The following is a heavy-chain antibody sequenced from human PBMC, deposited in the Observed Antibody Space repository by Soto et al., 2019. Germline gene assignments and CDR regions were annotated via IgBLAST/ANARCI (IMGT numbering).Heavy chain of an antibody. V-gene: IGHV4-59*01. D-gene: IGHD6-13*01. CDR2: IYYSGST. J-gene: IGHJ4*02. CDR1: GGSISSYY. Sequence: PSETLSLTCTVSGGSISSYYWSWIRQPPGKGLEWIGYIYYSGSTNYNPSLKSRVTISVDTSKNQFSLKLSSVTAADTAVYICATSYGNAWYTYWGQGTQVTVSS. CDR3: ATSYGNAWYTY.